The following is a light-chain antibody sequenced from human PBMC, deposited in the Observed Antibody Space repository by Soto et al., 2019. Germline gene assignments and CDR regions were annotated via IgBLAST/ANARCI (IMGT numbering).Light chain of an antibody. CDR1: QSITNF. CDR2: AAS. CDR3: QHSYNIPLT. J-gene: IGKJ1*01. Sequence: DFQMTQSPSSLSASLGDRVTITCRASQSITNFLNWYQQRPGKAPNLLIYAASSLQSGVPSRFSGSGSGTTFTLTISNLQPEDFATYYCQHSYNIPLTFGQGTKVDIK. V-gene: IGKV1-39*01.